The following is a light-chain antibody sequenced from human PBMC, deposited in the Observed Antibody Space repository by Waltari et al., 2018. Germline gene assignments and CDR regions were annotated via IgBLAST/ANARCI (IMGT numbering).Light chain of an antibody. CDR3: NSRDSSGNHLV. V-gene: IGLV3-19*01. CDR1: SLRSYY. Sequence: SSELTQDPAVSVALGQTVRITCQGDSLRSYYASGYQQKPGKAPVLVIYGKNNRPSGIPDRFSGSSSGNTASLTITGAQAEDEADYYCNSRDSSGNHLVFGGGTKLTVL. J-gene: IGLJ2*01. CDR2: GKN.